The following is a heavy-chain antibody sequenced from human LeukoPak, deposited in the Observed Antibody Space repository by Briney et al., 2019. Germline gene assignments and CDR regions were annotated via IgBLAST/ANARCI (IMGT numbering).Heavy chain of an antibody. D-gene: IGHD2/OR15-2a*01. CDR3: AKMKGHPLQKYYMDV. Sequence: TGGSLRLSCAASGFTFSSHGMSWVRQAPGKGPEWFSIISGSGGSTHYAASVKGRFTISRDNSKNTLYLEMNSLRAEDTAIYYCAKMKGHPLQKYYMDVWGQGTTVTVSS. V-gene: IGHV3-23*01. CDR2: ISGSGGST. J-gene: IGHJ6*01. CDR1: GFTFSSHG.